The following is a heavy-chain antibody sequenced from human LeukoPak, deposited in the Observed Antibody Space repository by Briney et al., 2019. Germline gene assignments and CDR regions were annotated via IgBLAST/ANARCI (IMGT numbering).Heavy chain of an antibody. CDR3: ASARLGSGLEGAFDI. Sequence: SETLSLTCTVSGGSISSYFWSWIRQPPGKGLEWIGYIYYSGGTNYNPSLKSRVTISVDTSKNQFSLKLSSVTAADTAVYYCASARLGSGLEGAFDIWGQGTMVTVSS. CDR1: GGSISSYF. J-gene: IGHJ3*02. CDR2: IYYSGGT. D-gene: IGHD6-25*01. V-gene: IGHV4-59*01.